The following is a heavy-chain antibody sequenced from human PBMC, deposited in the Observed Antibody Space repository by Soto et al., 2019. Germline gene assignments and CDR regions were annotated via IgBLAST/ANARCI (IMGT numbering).Heavy chain of an antibody. CDR2: IYYSGST. D-gene: IGHD3-3*02. CDR3: ACPKLAFHNWFDP. CDR1: GGSISSSSYY. Sequence: PSETLSLTCTVSGGSISSSSYYWGWIRQPPGKGLEWIGSIYYSGSTYYNPSLKSRVTISVDTSKNQFSLKLSSVTAADTAVYYCACPKLAFHNWFDPWGQATLGTGS. J-gene: IGHJ5*02. V-gene: IGHV4-39*01.